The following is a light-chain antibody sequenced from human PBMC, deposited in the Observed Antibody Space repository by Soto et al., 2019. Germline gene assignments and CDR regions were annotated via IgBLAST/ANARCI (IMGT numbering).Light chain of an antibody. CDR2: DVS. J-gene: IGLJ3*02. Sequence: QSVLTPPSHVSGSPGQSITTPCTGTSSDVAGYNYVSWYQQQPGKAPKLIIYDVSNQPSGVSNRFTNTTSGNTASLTFSGLQAEDEAEYYCSSYTSSSTLVFGGGTKVTVL. V-gene: IGLV2-14*03. CDR3: SSYTSSSTLV. CDR1: SSDVAGYNY.